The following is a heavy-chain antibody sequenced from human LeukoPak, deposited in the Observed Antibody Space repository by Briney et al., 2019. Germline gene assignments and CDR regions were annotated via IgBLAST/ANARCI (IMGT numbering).Heavy chain of an antibody. D-gene: IGHD3-22*01. CDR3: AKDYGGSSGPVGY. V-gene: IGHV3-30*18. CDR2: ISYDGSNK. J-gene: IGHJ4*02. Sequence: GGSLRLSCAASGFTFSSYGMHWVRQAPGKGLEWVAVISYDGSNKYYADSVKGRFTISRDNSKNTLYLQMNSLRAEDTAVYYCAKDYGGSSGPVGYWGQGTLVTVSS. CDR1: GFTFSSYG.